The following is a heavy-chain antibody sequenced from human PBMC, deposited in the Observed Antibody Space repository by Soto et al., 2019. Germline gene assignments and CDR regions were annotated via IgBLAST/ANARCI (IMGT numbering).Heavy chain of an antibody. J-gene: IGHJ3*02. CDR2: INAGNDNT. V-gene: IGHV1-3*01. CDR3: ARDLYVRGAKGYAFDI. D-gene: IGHD3-10*02. Sequence: ASVKVSCKASGYTFTTYTMHWVRQAPGQRLEWKGWINAGNDNTYYSQKFQGRVIITRDTSASTAYMELSSLRSEDTAMYYCARDLYVRGAKGYAFDIWGQGTMVTVSS. CDR1: GYTFTTYT.